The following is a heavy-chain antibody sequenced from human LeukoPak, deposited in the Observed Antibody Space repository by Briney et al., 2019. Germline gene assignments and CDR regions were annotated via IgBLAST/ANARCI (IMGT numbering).Heavy chain of an antibody. J-gene: IGHJ6*03. V-gene: IGHV4-34*01. CDR2: INHSGST. CDR1: GGFRTNYY. Sequence: PSETLSLTCTVSGGFRTNYYWSWIRQPPGKGLEWIGEINHSGSTNYDPSLKSRVTISVDTSKNQFSLKLSSVTAADTAVYYCARGFYGSGSYSFYYYYYYMDVWGKGTTVTVSS. D-gene: IGHD3-10*01. CDR3: ARGFYGSGSYSFYYYYYYMDV.